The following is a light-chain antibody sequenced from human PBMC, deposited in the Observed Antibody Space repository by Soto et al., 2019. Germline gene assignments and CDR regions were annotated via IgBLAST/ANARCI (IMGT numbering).Light chain of an antibody. V-gene: IGKV3-15*01. Sequence: EILMTQSPATLSVSPGERATVSCRASQSVSSNLAWYQQKPGQAPRLLIYGASTRATGIPARFSGSGSGTDFTLTISRLEPEDFAVYYCHQYGNTLWTFGQGTKVDIK. CDR2: GAS. CDR1: QSVSSN. J-gene: IGKJ1*01. CDR3: HQYGNTLWT.